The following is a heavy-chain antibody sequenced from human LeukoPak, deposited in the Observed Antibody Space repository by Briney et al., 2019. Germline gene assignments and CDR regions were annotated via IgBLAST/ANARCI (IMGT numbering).Heavy chain of an antibody. Sequence: GASVKVSCKASGYTFTSYGISWVRQAPGQGLEWMGWISAYNGNTNYAQKLQGRVTMTTDTSTSTAYMELRSLRSDDTAVYYCARGASDYYDSSGAEGYWGQGTLVTVSS. CDR1: GYTFTSYG. CDR2: ISAYNGNT. V-gene: IGHV1-18*01. J-gene: IGHJ4*02. D-gene: IGHD3-22*01. CDR3: ARGASDYYDSSGAEGY.